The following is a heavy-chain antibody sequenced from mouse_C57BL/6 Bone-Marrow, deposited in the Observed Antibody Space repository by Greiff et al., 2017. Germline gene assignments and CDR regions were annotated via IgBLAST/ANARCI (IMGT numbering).Heavy chain of an antibody. Sequence: EVKLMESGGGLVKPGGSLKLSCAASGFTFSDYGMHWVRQAPEKGLEWVAYISSGSSTIYYADTVKGRFTISRDKAKNTLFLQMTSLRSEDTAMYYCARSGDYDGGNYWGQGTTLTVSS. CDR1: GFTFSDYG. D-gene: IGHD2-4*01. CDR3: ARSGDYDGGNY. J-gene: IGHJ2*01. CDR2: ISSGSSTI. V-gene: IGHV5-17*01.